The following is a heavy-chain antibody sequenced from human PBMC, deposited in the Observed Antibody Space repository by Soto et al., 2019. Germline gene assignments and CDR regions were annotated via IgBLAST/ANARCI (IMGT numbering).Heavy chain of an antibody. V-gene: IGHV4-34*01. Sequence: PSETLSLTCAVYGGSFSGYYWSWIRQPPGKGLEWIGEINHSGSTNYNPSLKSRVTISVDTSKNQFSLKLSSVTAADTAVYYCATGQWLVLEYFAYWGQGTLVTVSS. D-gene: IGHD6-19*01. CDR2: INHSGST. CDR1: GGSFSGYY. CDR3: ATGQWLVLEYFAY. J-gene: IGHJ4*02.